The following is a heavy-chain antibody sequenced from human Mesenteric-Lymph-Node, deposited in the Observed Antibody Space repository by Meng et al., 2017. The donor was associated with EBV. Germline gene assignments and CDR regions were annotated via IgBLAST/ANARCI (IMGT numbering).Heavy chain of an antibody. Sequence: QVPLLKVGAEVKRPGASVKIACKASGYTFTNYALEWVRQTPGQRLEWMGWINVGNGNTKYSQKFEGRVTISRDTSANTAYVELSSLRSEDTAVYYCARIRGIDSSTDYWGQGTLVTVSS. CDR3: ARIRGIDSSTDY. D-gene: IGHD2-2*01. CDR2: INVGNGNT. CDR1: GYTFTNYA. V-gene: IGHV1-3*01. J-gene: IGHJ4*02.